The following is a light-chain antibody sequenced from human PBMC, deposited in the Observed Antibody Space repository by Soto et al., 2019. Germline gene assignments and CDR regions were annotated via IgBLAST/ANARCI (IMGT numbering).Light chain of an antibody. CDR3: GTWDSSLSAGV. V-gene: IGLV1-51*01. Sequence: QSVLTQPPSVSAAPGQGVAISCSGSSSNIGNNYVSWYQHLPGSAPKLLIYDNNKRPSGIPDRFSGSKSATSATLDITGLQPGDEGDYYCGTWDSSLSAGVFGGGTKLTVL. J-gene: IGLJ2*01. CDR2: DNN. CDR1: SSNIGNNY.